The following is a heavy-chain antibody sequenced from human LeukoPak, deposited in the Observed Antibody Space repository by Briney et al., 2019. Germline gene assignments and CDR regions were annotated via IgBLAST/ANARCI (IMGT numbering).Heavy chain of an antibody. CDR1: GYTFTSYG. CDR3: AREKTAPFSSGCFDY. D-gene: IGHD6-19*01. V-gene: IGHV1-18*01. Sequence: ASVKVSCKVSGYTFTSYGISWVRQAPGHGLEWMGWISAYNGNTNYAQKLQGRVTMTTDTSTSTAYMELRSLRSDDTAVYYCAREKTAPFSSGCFDYWGQGTLVTVSS. J-gene: IGHJ4*02. CDR2: ISAYNGNT.